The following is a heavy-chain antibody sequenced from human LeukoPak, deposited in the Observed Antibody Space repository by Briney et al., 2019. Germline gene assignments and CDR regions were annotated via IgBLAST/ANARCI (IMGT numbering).Heavy chain of an antibody. CDR3: ARDRGWAGYTYGFYY. Sequence: SVKVSCKASGGTFSSYAISWVRQAPGQGLEWMGGNIPIFGTANYAQKFQGRVTITADESTSTAYMELSSLRSEDTAVYYCARDRGWAGYTYGFYYWGQGTLVTVSS. J-gene: IGHJ4*02. CDR1: GGTFSSYA. V-gene: IGHV1-69*13. CDR2: NIPIFGTA. D-gene: IGHD5-18*01.